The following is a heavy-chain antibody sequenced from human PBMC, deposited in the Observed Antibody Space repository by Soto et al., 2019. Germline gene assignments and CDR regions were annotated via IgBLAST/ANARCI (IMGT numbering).Heavy chain of an antibody. V-gene: IGHV3-21*01. CDR1: GFTFTSYS. D-gene: IGHD2-21*01. CDR2: ISGSAVYT. CDR3: ARDQRCCGGSESDY. J-gene: IGHJ4*02. Sequence: GGSLRLSCAASGFTFTSYSMNWVRQAPGKGLEWVSSISGSAVYTSYADSVKGRFTISRDNAKNSLYLQMNSLRVEDTAVYYCARDQRCCGGSESDYWGQGTLVTVSS.